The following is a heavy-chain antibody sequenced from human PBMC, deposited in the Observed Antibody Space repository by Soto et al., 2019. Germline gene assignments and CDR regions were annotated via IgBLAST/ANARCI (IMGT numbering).Heavy chain of an antibody. Sequence: SGGGLVQPGRSLRLSCAASGFTFDDYAMHWVRRVPGKGLEWVSSISWNSNIIGYADSVKGRFTISRDNAKNSLYLQMNSLRPEDTALYYCAKGGPDGFCSGGRCYFDYWGQGTLVTVSS. J-gene: IGHJ4*02. CDR3: AKGGPDGFCSGGRCYFDY. CDR2: ISWNSNII. V-gene: IGHV3-9*01. D-gene: IGHD2-15*01. CDR1: GFTFDDYA.